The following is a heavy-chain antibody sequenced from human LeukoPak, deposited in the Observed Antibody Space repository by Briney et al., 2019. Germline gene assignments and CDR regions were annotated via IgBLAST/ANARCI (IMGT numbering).Heavy chain of an antibody. J-gene: IGHJ6*02. D-gene: IGHD2-15*01. V-gene: IGHV3-73*01. CDR3: SASLKTYCSGGKCHSDYYYYGMDV. Sequence: GGSLRLSCVASGFTFSGSAIHWVRQASGKGLEWVGRIRSKANNYAAAYAASVEGRFTISRDDSKNTAFLQINALKAEDSAVYYCSASLKTYCSGGKCHSDYYYYGMDVWGQGTTVTVSS. CDR2: IRSKANNYAA. CDR1: GFTFSGSA.